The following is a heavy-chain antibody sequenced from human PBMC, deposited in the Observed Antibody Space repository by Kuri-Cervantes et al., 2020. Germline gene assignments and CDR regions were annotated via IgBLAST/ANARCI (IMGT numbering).Heavy chain of an antibody. Sequence: SVKVSCKASGYTFTYRYLHWVRQAPGQALEWMGWITPFNGNTNYAQKFQDRVTITRDRSMSTAYMELSSLRSEDTAVYYCARGIEAGAVDYWGQGTLVTVSS. CDR2: ITPFNGNT. J-gene: IGHJ4*02. D-gene: IGHD1-14*01. V-gene: IGHV1-45*02. CDR1: GYTFTYRY. CDR3: ARGIEAGAVDY.